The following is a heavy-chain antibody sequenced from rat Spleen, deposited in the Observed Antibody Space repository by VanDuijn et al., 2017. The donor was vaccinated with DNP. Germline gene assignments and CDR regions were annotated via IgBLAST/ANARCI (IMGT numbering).Heavy chain of an antibody. CDR3: AKDIDYYSGGYFDY. Sequence: EVQLVESGGGLVQPGRSLKLSCAASGFTYSNYVMAWVRQAPTKGLEWVASISTGGGNTYYRDSVKGRFTISRDNAKNTLYLQMDSLRSEDTATYYCAKDIDYYSGGYFDYWGQGVMVTVSS. CDR2: ISTGGGNT. CDR1: GFTYSNYV. V-gene: IGHV5S13*01. D-gene: IGHD1-1*01. J-gene: IGHJ2*01.